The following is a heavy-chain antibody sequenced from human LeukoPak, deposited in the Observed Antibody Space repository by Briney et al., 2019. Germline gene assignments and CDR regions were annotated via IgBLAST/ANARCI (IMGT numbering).Heavy chain of an antibody. Sequence: PSETLSLTCAVYGGSFSGYYWSWIRQPPGKGLEWIGYIYYSGSTNYNPSLKSRVTMSVDVSKNQFSLNLSSVTAADTAVYYCARSYFPDYYYLMDVWGQGTTVTVSS. V-gene: IGHV4-59*01. CDR3: ARSYFPDYYYLMDV. CDR1: GGSFSGYY. J-gene: IGHJ6*02. CDR2: IYYSGST. D-gene: IGHD3-9*01.